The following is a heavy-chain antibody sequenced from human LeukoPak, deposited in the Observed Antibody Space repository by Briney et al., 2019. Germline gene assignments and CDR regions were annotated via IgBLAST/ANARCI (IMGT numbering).Heavy chain of an antibody. V-gene: IGHV3-13*01. CDR1: GFTFSSYD. Sequence: RGSLRLSCAASGFTFSSYDMHWVRQATGKGLEWVSAIGTAGDTYYPGSVKGRFTISRENAKNSLYLQMNSLRAGDTAVYYCARGRYSGDDRALYYFDYWGQGTLVTVSS. J-gene: IGHJ4*02. CDR2: IGTAGDT. CDR3: ARGRYSGDDRALYYFDY. D-gene: IGHD5-12*01.